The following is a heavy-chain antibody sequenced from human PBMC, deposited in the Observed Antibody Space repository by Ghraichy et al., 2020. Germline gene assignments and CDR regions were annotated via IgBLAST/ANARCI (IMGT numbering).Heavy chain of an antibody. D-gene: IGHD2-2*01. CDR3: ARKLGYCSSISCLDFDY. CDR1: GFTFSSYS. Sequence: GGSLRLSCAASGFTFSSYSMNWVRQAPGKGLEWVSYISSSSSSTIYYADSVKGRFTISRDNAKNSLYLQMNSLRDEDTAGYYCARKLGYCSSISCLDFDYWGQGTLVTVS. CDR2: ISSSSSSTI. V-gene: IGHV3-48*02. J-gene: IGHJ4*02.